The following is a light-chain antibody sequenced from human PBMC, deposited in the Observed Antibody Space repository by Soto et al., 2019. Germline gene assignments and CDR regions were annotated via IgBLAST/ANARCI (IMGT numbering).Light chain of an antibody. CDR1: QSVSSY. CDR3: QQHNQWPIT. J-gene: IGKJ5*01. V-gene: IGKV3-11*01. CDR2: YIS. Sequence: EIVLTQSPATLSLSPGERATLSCRASQSVSSYLAWYQQEPGQAPRLLIYYISTRATGIPARFSGSGSGTEFTLTINSLQSEDSAVYYCQQHNQWPITFGQGTRLEIK.